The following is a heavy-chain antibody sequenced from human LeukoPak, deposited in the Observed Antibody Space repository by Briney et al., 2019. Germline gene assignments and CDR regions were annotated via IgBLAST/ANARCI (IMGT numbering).Heavy chain of an antibody. J-gene: IGHJ6*03. CDR1: GFTFSRYG. D-gene: IGHD5-18*01. CDR3: AKGGDGYSYGFSHMDV. V-gene: IGHV3-33*06. Sequence: GGSLRLSCAASGFTFSRYGMHWVREAPGKGLEWVTVIWYDGGNKYYADSVKGRFTISRDNSKNTLYLQMNSLRAEDTAVYYCAKGGDGYSYGFSHMDVWGKGTTVTVSS. CDR2: IWYDGGNK.